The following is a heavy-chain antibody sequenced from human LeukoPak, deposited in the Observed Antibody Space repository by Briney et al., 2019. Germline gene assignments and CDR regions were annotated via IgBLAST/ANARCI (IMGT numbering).Heavy chain of an antibody. D-gene: IGHD5-18*01. Sequence: PSETLSLTCAVYGGSFSGYYWSWIRQPPGKGLEWIGEINHSGSTNYNPSLKSRVTISVDTSKNQFSLKLSSVTAADTAVYYCARRGLGYSYGYPRRPFDYWGQGTLVTVSS. J-gene: IGHJ4*02. V-gene: IGHV4-34*01. CDR3: ARRGLGYSYGYPRRPFDY. CDR2: INHSGST. CDR1: GGSFSGYY.